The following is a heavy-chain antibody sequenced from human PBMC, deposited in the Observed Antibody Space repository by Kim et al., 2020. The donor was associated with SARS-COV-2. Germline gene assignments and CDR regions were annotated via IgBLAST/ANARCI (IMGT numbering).Heavy chain of an antibody. CDR2: IKHGGSEK. J-gene: IGHJ4*02. V-gene: IGHV3-7*01. CDR1: GFTFSSDW. Sequence: GGSLRPSCAASGFTFSSDWMAWVRQAPGKGLEWVANIKHGGSEKKYADSVKGRFTISRDNSQNSLYLQMNSLRAEDTAVYYCARDASLRLAAAGPPFDSWGQGALVTVSS. D-gene: IGHD6-13*01. CDR3: ARDASLRLAAAGPPFDS.